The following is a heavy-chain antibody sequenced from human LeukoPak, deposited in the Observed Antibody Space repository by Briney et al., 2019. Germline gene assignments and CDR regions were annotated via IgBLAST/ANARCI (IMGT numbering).Heavy chain of an antibody. CDR3: AKLTTGDSTDY. J-gene: IGHJ4*02. V-gene: IGHV3-23*01. CDR1: GFTFSSYA. CDR2: VTGSGNSA. Sequence: GGSLRLSCAASGFTFSSYAMTWVRQAPGKGLEWVSAVTGSGNSAYYAGSVKGRLTISRDNSRNTLYLQMNSLRAEDTAVYYCAKLTTGDSTDYWGQGTLVTVSS. D-gene: IGHD3-10*01.